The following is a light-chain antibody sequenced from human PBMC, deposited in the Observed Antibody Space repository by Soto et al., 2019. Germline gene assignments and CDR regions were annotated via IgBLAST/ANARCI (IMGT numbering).Light chain of an antibody. CDR3: QQYANSPPT. CDR1: QSVSSRY. CDR2: GAS. J-gene: IGKJ1*01. Sequence: EIVLTQSPGTLSLSPGERDTLSCRASQSVSSRYLVWFQQKPGQAPRLLIYGASSRATGIPDRFSGSGSGTDFTLTISRLEPEDFAVYYCQQYANSPPTFGQGTKVDIK. V-gene: IGKV3-20*01.